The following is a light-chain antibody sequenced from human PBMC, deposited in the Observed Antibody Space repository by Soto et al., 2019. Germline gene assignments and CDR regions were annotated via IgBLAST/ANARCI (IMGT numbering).Light chain of an antibody. CDR3: SSYTTTITV. Sequence: QSALTQPASVSGSPGQSVTIPCTGTNSDLGNYKYVSWYQQYPGKPPQLLIYEVTNRPLGVSNRFSGSKSGNTASPTISGLQAEDEADYYCSSYTTTITVFGGGTKLTVL. V-gene: IGLV2-14*01. J-gene: IGLJ3*02. CDR2: EVT. CDR1: NSDLGNYKY.